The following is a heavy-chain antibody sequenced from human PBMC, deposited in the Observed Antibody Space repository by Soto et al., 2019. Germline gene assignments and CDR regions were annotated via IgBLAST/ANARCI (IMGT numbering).Heavy chain of an antibody. Sequence: QVQLVESGGGVVQPGRSLRLSCAASGFTFSSYGMHWVRQAPGKGLEWVAVIWYDGSNKYYADSVKGRFTISRDNSKNTLYLQMNSLRAEDTAVYYCARDGPIPYYYGSGTALDYWGQGTLVTVSS. CDR1: GFTFSSYG. D-gene: IGHD3-10*01. CDR3: ARDGPIPYYYGSGTALDY. V-gene: IGHV3-33*01. CDR2: IWYDGSNK. J-gene: IGHJ4*02.